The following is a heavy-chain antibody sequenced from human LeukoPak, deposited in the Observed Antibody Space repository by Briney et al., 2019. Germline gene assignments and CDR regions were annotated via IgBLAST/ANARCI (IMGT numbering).Heavy chain of an antibody. CDR2: ISSSSSYI. J-gene: IGHJ4*02. D-gene: IGHD3-22*01. Sequence: GGSLRLSCAASGFTFSSYGMSWVRQAPGKGLEWVSSISSSSSYIYYADSVKGRFTISRDNAKNSLYLQMNSLRAEDTAVYYCARVPGPYDSSGYYYVWGQGTLVTVSS. CDR1: GFTFSSYG. CDR3: ARVPGPYDSSGYYYV. V-gene: IGHV3-21*01.